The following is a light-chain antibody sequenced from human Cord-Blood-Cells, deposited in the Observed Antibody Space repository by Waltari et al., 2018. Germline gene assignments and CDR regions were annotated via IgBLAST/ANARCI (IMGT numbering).Light chain of an antibody. Sequence: EIVLTHSPATLSLSPGERATPPCRASQSVSSYLAWYQQKPGQAPRLLNYDASNRATGIPARFSGSGSGTDFTLTISSLEPEDFAVYYCQQRSNWPPGGTFGPGTKVDIK. V-gene: IGKV3-11*01. CDR1: QSVSSY. J-gene: IGKJ3*01. CDR3: QQRSNWPPGGT. CDR2: DAS.